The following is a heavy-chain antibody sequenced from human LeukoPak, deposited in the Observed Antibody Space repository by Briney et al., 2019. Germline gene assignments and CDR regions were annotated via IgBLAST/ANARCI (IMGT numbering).Heavy chain of an antibody. CDR1: GFTFSGSA. J-gene: IGHJ4*02. D-gene: IGHD4-17*01. CDR3: TRRLMTTVNDN. V-gene: IGHV3-73*01. Sequence: GGSLRLSCAASGFTFSGSAMHWVRQSPGKGLEWVGRIRSKANDHATAYAASVRGRFTISRDDSKNTAYLQMNSLKTEDTAVYYCTRRLMTTVNDNWGQGTLVTVSS. CDR2: IRSKANDHAT.